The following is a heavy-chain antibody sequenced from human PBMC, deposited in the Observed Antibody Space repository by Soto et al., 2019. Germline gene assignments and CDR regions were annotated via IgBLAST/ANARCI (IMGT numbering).Heavy chain of an antibody. D-gene: IGHD4-17*01. V-gene: IGHV3-30-3*01. CDR3: ARERDAVTDYYYYGMDV. Sequence: GGSLRLSCAASGFTFSSYAMHWVRQAPGKGLEWVAVISYDGSNKYYADSVKGRFTISRDNSKNTLYLQMNSLRAEDTAVYYCARERDAVTDYYYYGMDVRGQGTTVTVSS. CDR1: GFTFSSYA. CDR2: ISYDGSNK. J-gene: IGHJ6*02.